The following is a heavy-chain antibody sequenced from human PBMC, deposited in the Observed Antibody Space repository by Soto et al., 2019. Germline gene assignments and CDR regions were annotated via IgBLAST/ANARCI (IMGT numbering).Heavy chain of an antibody. Sequence: GGSLRLSCAASGFTFSSYDMHWVRQATGKGLEWVSAIGTAGDTYYPGSVKGRFTISRENAKNSLYLQMNSLRAGDTAVYYCARSTVTTNYYYGMDVWGQGTTVTVSS. CDR2: IGTAGDT. CDR3: ARSTVTTNYYYGMDV. V-gene: IGHV3-13*04. J-gene: IGHJ6*02. D-gene: IGHD4-17*01. CDR1: GFTFSSYD.